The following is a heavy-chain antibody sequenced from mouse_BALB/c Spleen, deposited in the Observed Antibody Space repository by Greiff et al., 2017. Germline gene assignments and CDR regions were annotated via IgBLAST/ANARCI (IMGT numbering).Heavy chain of an antibody. CDR3: ARGITTATYFDY. J-gene: IGHJ2*01. D-gene: IGHD1-2*01. V-gene: IGHV5-6-5*01. CDR1: GFTFSSYA. CDR2: ISSGGST. Sequence: EVKLVESGGGLVKPGGSLKLSCAASGFTFSSYAMSWVRQTPEKRLEWVASISSGGSTYYPDSVKGRFTISRDNARNILYLLMSSLRSEDTAMYYCARGITTATYFDYWGQGTTLTVSS.